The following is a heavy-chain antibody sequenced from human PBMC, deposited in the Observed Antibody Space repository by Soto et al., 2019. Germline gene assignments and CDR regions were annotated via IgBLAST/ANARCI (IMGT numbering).Heavy chain of an antibody. CDR1: GFSFSSYW. V-gene: IGHV3-7*03. J-gene: IGHJ5*02. CDR2: IKQDGSQK. Sequence: PGGSLRLSCAASGFSFSSYWMSWVRQAPGKGLQWVANIKQDGSQKYYVDSVKGRFTIYRDNAKNSLYLQMNSLRAEDTAIYYCARTYCSGGSCYNWFDPWGQGTLVTVSS. CDR3: ARTYCSGGSCYNWFDP. D-gene: IGHD2-15*01.